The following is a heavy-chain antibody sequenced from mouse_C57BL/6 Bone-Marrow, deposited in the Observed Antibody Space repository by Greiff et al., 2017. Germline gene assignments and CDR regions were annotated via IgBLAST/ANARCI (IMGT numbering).Heavy chain of an antibody. J-gene: IGHJ1*03. Sequence: VMLVESGAELARPGASVKMSCKASGYTFTSYTMHWVKQRPGQGLEWIGYINPSRGYTKYNQKCKDKVTLIADKSSSTAYMQLSSLTSEDSAVYYCASDAYGDWYFDVWGTGTTVTVAS. V-gene: IGHV1-4*01. CDR2: INPSRGYT. CDR1: GYTFTSYT. D-gene: IGHD1-1*01. CDR3: ASDAYGDWYFDV.